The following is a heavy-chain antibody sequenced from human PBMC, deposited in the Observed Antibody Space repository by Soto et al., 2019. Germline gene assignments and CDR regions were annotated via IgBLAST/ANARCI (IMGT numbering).Heavy chain of an antibody. J-gene: IGHJ6*01. Sequence: ASVKLSFKASGHNFTSYPMHWLRQAPGQRLEWMGSINGANGNTKYSQKFQGRVTITRDTSASTAYMERTSLRSEDTDVYYCARAPGNYYYYAMDVWGQGTTVTVSS. V-gene: IGHV1-3*01. CDR1: GHNFTSYP. CDR2: INGANGNT. D-gene: IGHD1-26*01. CDR3: ARAPGNYYYYAMDV.